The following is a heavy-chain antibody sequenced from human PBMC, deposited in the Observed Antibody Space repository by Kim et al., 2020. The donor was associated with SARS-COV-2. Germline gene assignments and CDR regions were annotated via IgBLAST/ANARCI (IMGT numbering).Heavy chain of an antibody. CDR1: GFSFSSYG. D-gene: IGHD6-19*01. CDR2: IWYDGSNK. V-gene: IGHV3-33*06. J-gene: IGHJ4*02. CDR3: AKDISGWYSD. Sequence: GGSLRLSCAASGFSFSSYGMHWVRQAPGKGLEWVAVIWYDGSNKYYADSVKGRFTISRDNAKNTLYLQMNSLRVEDTAVYYCAKDISGWYSDWGQGTLVTISS.